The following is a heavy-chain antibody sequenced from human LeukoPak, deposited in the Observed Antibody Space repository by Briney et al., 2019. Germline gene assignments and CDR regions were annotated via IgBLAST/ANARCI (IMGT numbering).Heavy chain of an antibody. J-gene: IGHJ4*02. Sequence: PGGSLRLSCAASGFTVSSNYMSWVRQAPGKGLEWVSVISGSGDSTSYTDSVKGRFTVSRDNSKNTLYLQMDGLRAEDTAVYYCANHELVVPTATLGFDNWGQGALVTVSS. CDR2: ISGSGDST. CDR1: GFTVSSNY. V-gene: IGHV3-23*01. D-gene: IGHD2-2*01. CDR3: ANHELVVPTATLGFDN.